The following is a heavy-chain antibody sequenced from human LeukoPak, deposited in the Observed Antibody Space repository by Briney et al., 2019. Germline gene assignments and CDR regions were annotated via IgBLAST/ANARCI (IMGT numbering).Heavy chain of an antibody. D-gene: IGHD6-13*01. J-gene: IGHJ4*02. CDR3: ARDQEAAAGYYFDY. Sequence: ASVTVSCKASGYTFTSYAMHWVRQAPGQRLEWMGWINAGNGNTKYSQKFQGRVTITRDTSASTAYMELSSLRSEDTAVYYCARDQEAAAGYYFDYWGQGTLVTVSS. CDR1: GYTFTSYA. CDR2: INAGNGNT. V-gene: IGHV1-3*01.